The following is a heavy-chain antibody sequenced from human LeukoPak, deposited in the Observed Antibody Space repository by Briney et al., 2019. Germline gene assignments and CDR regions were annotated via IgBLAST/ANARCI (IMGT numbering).Heavy chain of an antibody. V-gene: IGHV4-34*01. D-gene: IGHD2-2*01. CDR3: ARGRRKYSTSWYEGDH. J-gene: IGHJ1*01. CDR1: GESFSDYY. Sequence: SETLSLTCVVYGESFSDYYWSWIRQSAGKGLEWIGEINPSGSTTYNPSLKTRVSISVDTSQKQFSLKLTSVTAADTAVYYCARGRRKYSTSWYEGDHWGQGTLVTVSS. CDR2: INPSGST.